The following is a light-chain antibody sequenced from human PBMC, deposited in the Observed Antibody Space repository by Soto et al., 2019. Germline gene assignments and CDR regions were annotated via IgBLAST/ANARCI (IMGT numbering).Light chain of an antibody. Sequence: QSVLTQPPSVSGAPGQRVTISCTGSSSNIGAGYDVHWYQQLPGTAPKLLINANSNRPSGVPDRFSGSKSGTSASLAITGLQAEDEADYYCQSYDSSLGVVFGGGTKLTVL. CDR2: ANS. J-gene: IGLJ2*01. CDR1: SSNIGAGYD. CDR3: QSYDSSLGVV. V-gene: IGLV1-40*01.